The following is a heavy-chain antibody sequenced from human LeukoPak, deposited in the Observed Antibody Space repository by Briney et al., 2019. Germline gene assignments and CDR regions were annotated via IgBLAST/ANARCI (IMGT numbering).Heavy chain of an antibody. J-gene: IGHJ6*02. Sequence: GGSLRLSSAASGFTFSSYWMSWVRQAPGKGLEWVANIKQDGSEKYYVDSVKGRFTISRDSAKNSLYLQMNSLRAEDTAVYYCARGYCSSTSCYYYYYGMDVWGQGTTVTVSS. CDR3: ARGYCSSTSCYYYYYGMDV. V-gene: IGHV3-7*01. D-gene: IGHD2-2*01. CDR1: GFTFSSYW. CDR2: IKQDGSEK.